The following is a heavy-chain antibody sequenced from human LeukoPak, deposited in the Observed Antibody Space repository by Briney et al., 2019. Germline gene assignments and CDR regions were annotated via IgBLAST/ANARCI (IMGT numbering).Heavy chain of an antibody. CDR2: ISWNSGSI. CDR3: AKALKYYYDSSGYYSDAFDI. D-gene: IGHD3-22*01. Sequence: GRSLRLSCAASGFTFDDYAMHWVRQAPGKGLEWVSGISWNSGSIGYADSMKGRFTISRDNAKNSLYLQMNSLRAEDMALYYCAKALKYYYDSSGYYSDAFDIWGQGTMVTVSS. V-gene: IGHV3-9*03. CDR1: GFTFDDYA. J-gene: IGHJ3*02.